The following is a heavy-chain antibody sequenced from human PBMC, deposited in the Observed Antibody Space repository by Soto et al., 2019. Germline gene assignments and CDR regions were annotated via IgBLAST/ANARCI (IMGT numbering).Heavy chain of an antibody. Sequence: GGSLRLSCAASGFTFSSYAMHWVRQAPGKGLEWVSVISYGGSNKYYADSVKGRFTISRDNSKNTLYLQMNSLRAEDTAVYYCASPPYYDFWSGYTRCFDYWGQGTLVTVSS. V-gene: IGHV3-30-3*01. J-gene: IGHJ4*02. CDR2: ISYGGSNK. CDR3: ASPPYYDFWSGYTRCFDY. D-gene: IGHD3-3*01. CDR1: GFTFSSYA.